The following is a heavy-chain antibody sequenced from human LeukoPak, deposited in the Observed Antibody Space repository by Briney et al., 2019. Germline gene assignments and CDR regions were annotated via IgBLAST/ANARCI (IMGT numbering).Heavy chain of an antibody. CDR1: GGSFSGYY. CDR2: INHSGST. V-gene: IGHV4-34*01. D-gene: IGHD4-17*01. CDR3: ARYGSLYYFDY. Sequence: SETLSLTCAVYGGSFSGYYWSWIRQPPGKGLEWIGEINHSGSTNYNPSLKSRVTISVDTSKNQFSLKLSSVTAADTAVYYCARYGSLYYFDYWGQGTLVTVSS. J-gene: IGHJ4*02.